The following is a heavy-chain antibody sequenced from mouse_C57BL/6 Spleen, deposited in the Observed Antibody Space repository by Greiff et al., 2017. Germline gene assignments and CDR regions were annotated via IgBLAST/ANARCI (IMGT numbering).Heavy chain of an antibody. D-gene: IGHD1-1*01. Sequence: QVQLQQPGAELVMPGASVKLSCKASGYTFTSYWMHWVKQRPGQGLEWIGEIDPSDSYTNYNQKFKGKSTLTVDKSSSTAYMQLSSLTSEDSAVYYCARRGFTTVVGGYCDYWGQGTTLTVSS. CDR3: ARRGFTTVVGGYCDY. J-gene: IGHJ2*01. CDR1: GYTFTSYW. CDR2: IDPSDSYT. V-gene: IGHV1-69*01.